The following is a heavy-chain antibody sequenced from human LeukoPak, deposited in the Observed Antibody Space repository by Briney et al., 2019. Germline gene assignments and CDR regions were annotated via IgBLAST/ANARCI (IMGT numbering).Heavy chain of an antibody. J-gene: IGHJ4*02. V-gene: IGHV3-11*01. CDR3: AGSSSWYRQGDY. D-gene: IGHD6-13*01. CDR2: ITDSGNTI. CDR1: GFTFSDYN. Sequence: GGSLRLSCAASGFTFSDYNMNWVRQAPGKGLEWVSYITDSGNTIHYADSVKGRFTISRDNAKNSLYLQMNSLRAEDTAVYYCAGSSSWYRQGDYWGQGTLVTVSS.